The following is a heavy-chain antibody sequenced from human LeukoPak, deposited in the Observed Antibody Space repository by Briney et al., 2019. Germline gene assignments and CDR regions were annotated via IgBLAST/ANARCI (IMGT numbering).Heavy chain of an antibody. CDR1: GFTFSSFA. J-gene: IGHJ4*02. Sequence: LTGGSLRLSCAASGFTFSSFAMSWVRQAPGKGLEWVSAISGSGGSTYYADSVKGRFTISRDNSKNTLSLQMNSLRAEDTAIYYCAKASNTWNYFDYWGQGTLVTVSS. CDR2: ISGSGGST. D-gene: IGHD1-1*01. V-gene: IGHV3-23*01. CDR3: AKASNTWNYFDY.